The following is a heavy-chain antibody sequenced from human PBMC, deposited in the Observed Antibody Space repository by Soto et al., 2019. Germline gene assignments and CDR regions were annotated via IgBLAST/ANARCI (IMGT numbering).Heavy chain of an antibody. D-gene: IGHD1-7*01. V-gene: IGHV4-4*02. Sequence: QVQIQESGPGLVKPSGTLSLACSVSSVSVSGSYWCAWVRQPPGKGLEWIGEIDHSGHTNYNPSLNRRVTISLDKSKNQFSLNLRSVTAADTAVYYCARSNWNYVRTLDYWGQGTQVIVSS. J-gene: IGHJ4*02. CDR1: SVSVSGSYW. CDR2: IDHSGHT. CDR3: ARSNWNYVRTLDY.